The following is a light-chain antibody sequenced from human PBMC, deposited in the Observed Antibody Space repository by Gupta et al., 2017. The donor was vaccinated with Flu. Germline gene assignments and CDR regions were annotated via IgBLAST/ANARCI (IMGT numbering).Light chain of an antibody. CDR2: LGS. J-gene: IGKJ3*01. CDR1: QSLLHSNGYNY. Sequence: DIVMTQSPLSLPVTPGEPASISCRSSQSLLHSNGYNYLDWYLQKPGQSPQLLIYLGSNRASGVPDRFSGSGSGTDFTLAISRVEAEDVGVYYCMQSLQTPQFTFGPGTKVDIK. CDR3: MQSLQTPQFT. V-gene: IGKV2-28*01.